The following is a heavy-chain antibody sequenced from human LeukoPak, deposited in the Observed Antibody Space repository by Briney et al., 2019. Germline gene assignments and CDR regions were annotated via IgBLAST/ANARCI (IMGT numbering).Heavy chain of an antibody. Sequence: SETLSLTCTVSRASISSSSYYWGWIRQPPGKGLEWIGNIYYSESTYYNPSLKSRVTMSIDTSRNQFSLKLRSVTAADTAVYYCARRPNWNYSNWFDPWGQGTLVTVSS. CDR1: RASISSSSYY. V-gene: IGHV4-39*01. CDR2: IYYSEST. D-gene: IGHD1-7*01. J-gene: IGHJ5*02. CDR3: ARRPNWNYSNWFDP.